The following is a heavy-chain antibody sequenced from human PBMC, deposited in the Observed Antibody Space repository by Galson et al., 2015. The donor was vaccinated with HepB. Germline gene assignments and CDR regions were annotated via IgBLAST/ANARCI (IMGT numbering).Heavy chain of an antibody. CDR1: GFTFSNYW. D-gene: IGHD6-19*01. V-gene: IGHV3-7*01. J-gene: IGHJ3*02. Sequence: SLRLSCAASGFTFSNYWMTWVRQAPGKGLEWVANIKQDGSQKYYVDSVKGRFTISRDNAKNSLYLQMNSLRAEDTAVYYCAREDSIAVAGSDAFDIWGQGTMVTVSS. CDR3: AREDSIAVAGSDAFDI. CDR2: IKQDGSQK.